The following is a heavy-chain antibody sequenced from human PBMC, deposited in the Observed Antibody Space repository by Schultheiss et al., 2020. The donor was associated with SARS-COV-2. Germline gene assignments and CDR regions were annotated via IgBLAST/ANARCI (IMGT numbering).Heavy chain of an antibody. D-gene: IGHD5-12*01. Sequence: ETLSLTCTVSGGSISSYYWSWIRQPPGKGLEWIGYIYYSGSTYYNPSLKSRVTISVDTSKNQFSLKLSSVTAADTAVYYCARGYSGYVSPFDYWGQGTLVTVSS. CDR3: ARGYSGYVSPFDY. V-gene: IGHV4-59*12. CDR2: IYYSGST. CDR1: GGSISSYY. J-gene: IGHJ4*02.